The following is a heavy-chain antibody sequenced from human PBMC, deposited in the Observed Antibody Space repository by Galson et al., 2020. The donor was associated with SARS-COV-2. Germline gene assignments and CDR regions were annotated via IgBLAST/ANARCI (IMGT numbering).Heavy chain of an antibody. CDR3: AREAYYYGSGSQN. J-gene: IGHJ4*02. CDR2: INHSGST. D-gene: IGHD3-10*01. CDR1: GGSFSGYY. Sequence: SETLSLTCAVYGGSFSGYYWSWIRQPPGKGLEWIGEINHSGSTNYNPSLKSRVTISVDTSKNQFSLKLSSVTAADTAVYYCAREAYYYGSGSQNWGQGTLVTVSS. V-gene: IGHV4-34*01.